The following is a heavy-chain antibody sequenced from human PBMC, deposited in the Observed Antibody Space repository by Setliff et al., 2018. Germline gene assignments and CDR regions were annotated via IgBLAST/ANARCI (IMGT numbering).Heavy chain of an antibody. CDR3: ANYSSGNFDY. CDR2: LYYTGST. V-gene: IGHV4-39*01. J-gene: IGHJ4*02. Sequence: SETLSLTFTVSAASISTNSYYWGWIRQPPGKGLEWIGTLYYTGSTYYNPSLKSRVAISVDTSKNQISLKVNSVTAADTAVYYCANYSSGNFDYWGQGTLVTVSS. CDR1: AASISTNSYY. D-gene: IGHD6-19*01.